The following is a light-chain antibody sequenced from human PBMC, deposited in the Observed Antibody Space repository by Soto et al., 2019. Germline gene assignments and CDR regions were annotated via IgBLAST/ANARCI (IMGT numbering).Light chain of an antibody. V-gene: IGKV3-15*01. J-gene: IGKJ3*01. CDR2: GAS. CDR3: QQYNNRPPFT. CDR1: QSVSSN. Sequence: EIVMTQSPATLSVSPGDRATLSCRASQSVSSNLAWYQQKPGQAPRLLSYGASTRATGIPARFSGSGSGTEVTLTIISLQPEDFAVSYCQQYNNRPPFTFGPGNKVDIK.